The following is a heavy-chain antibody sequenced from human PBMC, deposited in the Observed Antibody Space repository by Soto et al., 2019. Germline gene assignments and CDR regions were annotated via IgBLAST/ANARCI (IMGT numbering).Heavy chain of an antibody. CDR1: GYTFSDYG. CDR3: ERGFIPENY. CDR2: INTYNGNT. J-gene: IGHJ4*02. Sequence: ASVKVSCKTSGYTFSDYGVSWVRQAPGQGLEWMGWINTYNGNTKYEHKFQGRVTLTTDASTRTVFLELTSLKFDDAAVYYCERGFIPENYWGQGTRVTVSS. V-gene: IGHV1-18*01. D-gene: IGHD2-2*01.